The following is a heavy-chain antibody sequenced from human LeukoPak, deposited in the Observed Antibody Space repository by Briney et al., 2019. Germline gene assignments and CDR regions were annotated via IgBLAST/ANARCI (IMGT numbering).Heavy chain of an antibody. CDR3: ARRVVVVPAAMDYFDY. CDR2: IYYSGST. J-gene: IGHJ4*02. D-gene: IGHD2-2*01. CDR1: GGSISSYY. V-gene: IGHV4-59*08. Sequence: NSSETLSLTCTVSGGSISSYYWSWIRQPPGKGLEWIGYIYYSGSTNYNPSLKSRVTISVDTSKNQFSLKPSSVTAADTAVYYCARRVVVVPAAMDYFDYWGQGTLVTVSS.